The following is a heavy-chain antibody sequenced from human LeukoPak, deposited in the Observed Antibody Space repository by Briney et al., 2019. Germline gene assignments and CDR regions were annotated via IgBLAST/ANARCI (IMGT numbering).Heavy chain of an antibody. CDR1: GFTFSSYC. D-gene: IGHD6-6*01. V-gene: IGHV3-7*01. Sequence: GGSLRLSCVASGFTFSSYCMSWVRQAPGKGLEWVANINQDGSERYQVDSVKGRFTISRDNAQNSVHLQMNSLRDEDTAVYYCARARPNVVVGPPAAHSDSWGQGALVTVSS. CDR2: INQDGSER. J-gene: IGHJ4*02. CDR3: ARARPNVVVGPPAAHSDS.